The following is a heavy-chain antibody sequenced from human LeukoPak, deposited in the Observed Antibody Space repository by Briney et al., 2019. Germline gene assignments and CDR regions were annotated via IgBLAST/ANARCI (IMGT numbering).Heavy chain of an antibody. CDR1: GGSISSYY. CDR3: ARHSPAPGIVVAAQGGFDY. Sequence: SETLSLTCTVSGGSISSYYWSWIRQPPGKGLEWIGYIYYSGSINYNPSLKSRVTISVDTSKNQFSLKLSSVTAADTAVYYCARHSPAPGIVVAAQGGFDYWGQGTLVTVSS. J-gene: IGHJ4*02. V-gene: IGHV4-59*08. CDR2: IYYSGSI. D-gene: IGHD6-19*01.